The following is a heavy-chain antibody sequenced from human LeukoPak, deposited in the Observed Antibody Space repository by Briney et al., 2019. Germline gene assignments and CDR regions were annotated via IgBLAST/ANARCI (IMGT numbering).Heavy chain of an antibody. CDR3: ATRGLLWFGELWSAYGMDV. Sequence: PGGFLRLSCAASGFTVSSNYMSWVRQAPGKGLEWVSVIYSGGSTYYADSVKGRFTISRDNSKNTLYLQMNSLRAEDTAVYYCATRGLLWFGELWSAYGMDVWGQGTTVTVSS. V-gene: IGHV3-66*04. CDR1: GFTVSSNY. D-gene: IGHD3-10*01. CDR2: IYSGGST. J-gene: IGHJ6*02.